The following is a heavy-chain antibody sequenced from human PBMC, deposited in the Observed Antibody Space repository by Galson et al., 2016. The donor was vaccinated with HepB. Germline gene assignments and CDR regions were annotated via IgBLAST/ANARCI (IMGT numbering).Heavy chain of an antibody. D-gene: IGHD6-13*01. Sequence: SLRLSCAASGFSFSDFYMNWLRQAPGKGLEWISYISSSGRNSDYADSVKGRFTISRDNAKNSLDLQMDALRVEDTAVYYCARRPQFNFSWQSHYYAMDVWGQGATVSVSS. J-gene: IGHJ6*02. CDR1: GFSFSDFY. CDR2: ISSSGRNS. CDR3: ARRPQFNFSWQSHYYAMDV. V-gene: IGHV3-11*06.